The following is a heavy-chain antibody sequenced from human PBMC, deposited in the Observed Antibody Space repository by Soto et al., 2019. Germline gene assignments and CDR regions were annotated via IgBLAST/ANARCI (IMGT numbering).Heavy chain of an antibody. J-gene: IGHJ6*02. D-gene: IGHD6-13*01. CDR2: INPSGGRT. V-gene: IGHV1-46*01. CDR3: PRYTQLVSYYYGMDV. Sequence: ASVKVSCKASGGTFTSYDMHWVRQAPGQGLEWMGIINPSGGRTSYAQKFQGRVTMTRDTSTSTVYMELSSLRSEDTAVYYCPRYTQLVSYYYGMDVWGQGTTVTVSS. CDR1: GGTFTSYD.